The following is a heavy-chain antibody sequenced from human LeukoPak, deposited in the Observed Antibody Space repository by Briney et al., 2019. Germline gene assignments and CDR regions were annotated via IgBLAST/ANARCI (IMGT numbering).Heavy chain of an antibody. CDR2: IYASGST. J-gene: IGHJ6*02. D-gene: IGHD3-10*01. Sequence: SETLSLTCTVSGGSISSHYWSWSRQPAGKGLEWLGRIYASGSTDYNPSLKSRVTLSVDTSKNQFSLKLSSVTAADTAVYYCAREGDFSVSGSSYNVRYYGMDVWGQGTTVTVSS. V-gene: IGHV4-4*07. CDR1: GGSISSHY. CDR3: AREGDFSVSGSSYNVRYYGMDV.